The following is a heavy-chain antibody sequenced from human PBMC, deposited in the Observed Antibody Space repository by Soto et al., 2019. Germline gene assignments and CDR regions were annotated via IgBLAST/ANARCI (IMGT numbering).Heavy chain of an antibody. V-gene: IGHV4-38-2*01. CDR1: GYSIGSGYY. CDR3: ARTFDYYGMDV. J-gene: IGHJ6*02. CDR2: IYHAGSV. Sequence: LSLTCAVSGYSIGSGYYWAWIRQSPGKGLEWIGSIYHAGSVYYNPSLDGRVALSMDTSKNHFSLKLTSVTAADTAVYYCARTFDYYGMDVWGQGTTVTVSS.